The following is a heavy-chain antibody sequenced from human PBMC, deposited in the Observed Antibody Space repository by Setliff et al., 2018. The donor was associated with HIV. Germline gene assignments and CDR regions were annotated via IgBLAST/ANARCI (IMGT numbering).Heavy chain of an antibody. CDR2: SRNKANSYTT. J-gene: IGHJ6*04. Sequence: GGSLRLSCAGSGFTLGGYAMSWVRQAPGKGLEWVGRSRNKANSYTTEYGASVKGRFTISRDDSKNSLYLQMNSLKTEDTAVYYCARGRLLWSGSYYYYNMDAWGKGTTVTVSS. V-gene: IGHV3-72*01. CDR3: ARGRLLWSGSYYYYNMDA. D-gene: IGHD3-10*01. CDR1: GFTLGGYA.